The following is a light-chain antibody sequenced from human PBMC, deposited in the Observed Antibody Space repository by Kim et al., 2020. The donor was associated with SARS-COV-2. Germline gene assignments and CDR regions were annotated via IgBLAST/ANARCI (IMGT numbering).Light chain of an antibody. J-gene: IGKJ2*01. V-gene: IGKV3-15*01. Sequence: EIVMTQSPATLSVSPGERGTLSCRASLSVSSNLAWYQQKPAQAPRLLIYGASTRATGVPARFSGSGSGTEFTLTIGSLQSEDFAVYFCQQYNLWPYTFGQGTKLEI. CDR1: LSVSSN. CDR2: GAS. CDR3: QQYNLWPYT.